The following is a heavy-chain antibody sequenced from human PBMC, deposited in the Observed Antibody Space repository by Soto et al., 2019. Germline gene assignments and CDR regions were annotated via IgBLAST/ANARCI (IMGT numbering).Heavy chain of an antibody. V-gene: IGHV3-74*01. CDR2: IIGDGNGA. Sequence: PGGSLRLSCVASGFTFSSSWMHWVRQAPGKGLVWLSRIIGDGNGANYAAFLAGRFTISRDNAKNTVYLQMDSLGAEDTAVYYCARVAMATRGIDYWGQGTLVTVSS. CDR1: GFTFSSSW. D-gene: IGHD2-8*01. CDR3: ARVAMATRGIDY. J-gene: IGHJ4*02.